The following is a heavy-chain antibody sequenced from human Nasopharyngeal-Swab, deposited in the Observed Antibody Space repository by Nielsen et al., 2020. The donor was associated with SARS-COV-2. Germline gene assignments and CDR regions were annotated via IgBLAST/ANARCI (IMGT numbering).Heavy chain of an antibody. CDR3: AKVSWEWELLRWYFDY. D-gene: IGHD1-26*01. CDR2: ISGSGGST. J-gene: IGHJ4*02. CDR1: GFTFSSYA. V-gene: IGHV3-23*01. Sequence: GWYLSLYCAAFGFTFSSYAMSWVRQAPGKGLEWVSAISGSGGSTYYADSVKGRFTISRDNSKNTLYLQMNSLRAEDTAVYYCAKVSWEWELLRWYFDYWGQGTLVTVSS.